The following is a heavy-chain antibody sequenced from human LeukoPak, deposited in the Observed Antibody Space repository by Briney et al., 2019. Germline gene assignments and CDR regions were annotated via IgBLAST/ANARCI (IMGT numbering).Heavy chain of an antibody. V-gene: IGHV3-7*03. J-gene: IGHJ4*02. CDR2: IKKDGSEK. D-gene: IGHD3-22*01. CDR3: ARYYYDSSGYYYFDY. Sequence: GGSLRLSCAASGFTFSSYWMSWVRQAPGKGLEWVANIKKDGSEKYYVDSVKGRFTISRDNAKNSLYLQMNSLRAEDTAVYYCARYYYDSSGYYYFDYWGQGTLVTVSS. CDR1: GFTFSSYW.